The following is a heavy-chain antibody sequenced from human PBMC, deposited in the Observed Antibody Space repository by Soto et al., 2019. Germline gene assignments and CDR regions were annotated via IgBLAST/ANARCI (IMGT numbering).Heavy chain of an antibody. D-gene: IGHD3-3*01. Sequence: GGSLRLSCAASGFTFSSYSMNWVRQAPGKGLEWVSSISSSSSYIYYADSVKGRFTISRDNAKNSLYPQMNSLRAEDTAVYYCARAEPPPYYDFWSGYLLDGMDVWGQGTTVTVSS. V-gene: IGHV3-21*01. CDR3: ARAEPPPYYDFWSGYLLDGMDV. J-gene: IGHJ6*02. CDR2: ISSSSSYI. CDR1: GFTFSSYS.